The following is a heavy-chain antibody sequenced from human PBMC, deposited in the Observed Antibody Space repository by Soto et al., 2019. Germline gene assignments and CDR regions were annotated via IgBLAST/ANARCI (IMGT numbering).Heavy chain of an antibody. Sequence: QVQLQQWGAGLLKPSETLSLTCAVYGGSFSGYYWSWIRQPPGKGLEWIGEINHSGSTNYNPSLKSRVTISVDTSNNQFSLNLSSVTAAGTVVYYCARGVPHYYGSGAAGWFDPWGQGTLVTVSS. D-gene: IGHD3-10*01. J-gene: IGHJ5*02. CDR2: INHSGST. CDR1: GGSFSGYY. CDR3: ARGVPHYYGSGAAGWFDP. V-gene: IGHV4-34*01.